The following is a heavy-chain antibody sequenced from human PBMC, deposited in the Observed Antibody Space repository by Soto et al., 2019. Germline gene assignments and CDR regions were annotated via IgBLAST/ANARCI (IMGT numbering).Heavy chain of an antibody. J-gene: IGHJ4*02. Sequence: GGSLRLSCTASGFTVSSNYMSWVRQAPGKGLEWVSVIYSGGSTYYADSVKGRFTISRDNSKNTLYLQLNSLRGEDTAVYYCAXAHDSGSWPWGVSYFDYWGQGTLVTVSS. CDR3: AXAHDSGSWPWGVSYFDY. CDR1: GFTVSSNY. D-gene: IGHD6-13*01. CDR2: IYSGGST. V-gene: IGHV3-53*01.